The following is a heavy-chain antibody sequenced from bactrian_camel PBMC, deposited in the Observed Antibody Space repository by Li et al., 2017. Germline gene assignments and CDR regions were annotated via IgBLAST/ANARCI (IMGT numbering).Heavy chain of an antibody. V-gene: IGHV3S55*01. CDR2: IDNAGRS. D-gene: IGHD3*01. CDR3: AARRGPAWSCGIQAQGAPVMEYDY. CDR1: GHILGSRC. Sequence: VQLVESGGGSVQAGGSLTLSCAASGHILGSRCMGWFRQAPGKEREGVAAIDNAGRSSYADFVTRRFTISRDTAENTLHLEMNMLKPEDTAMYYCAARRGPAWSCGIQAQGAPVMEYDYWGQGTQVTVS. J-gene: IGHJ4*01.